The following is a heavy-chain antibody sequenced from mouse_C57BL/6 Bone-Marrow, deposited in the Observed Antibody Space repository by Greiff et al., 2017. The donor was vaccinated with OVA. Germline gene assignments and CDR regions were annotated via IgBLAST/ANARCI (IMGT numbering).Heavy chain of an antibody. CDR2: IEPEDGDT. Sequence: EVKVVESGAELVRPGASVKLSCTASGFNIKDYYMHWVKQMPEQGLEWIGRIEPEDGDTEYAPKFQGKATMTADTSSNTAYLQLSSLTSEDTAVYYCTNGSSPYYFDDWGKGTTLTVSS. CDR1: GFNIKDYY. J-gene: IGHJ2*01. CDR3: TNGSSPYYFDD. D-gene: IGHD1-1*01. V-gene: IGHV14-1*01.